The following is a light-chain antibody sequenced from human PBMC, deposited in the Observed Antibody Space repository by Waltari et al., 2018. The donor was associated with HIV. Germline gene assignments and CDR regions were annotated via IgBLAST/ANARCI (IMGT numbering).Light chain of an antibody. J-gene: IGKJ3*01. CDR3: MQALHPPG. CDR2: LGS. V-gene: IGKV2-28*01. CDR1: QSLLHSNGYNY. Sequence: DIVMTQSPLSLPVTPGEPASISCRSSQSLLHSNGYNYLDWYLQKPGQSPQLLIYLGSNRASGVPDRFSGSGSGTDFTLKISRVEAEDVGVYYCMQALHPPGFGPGTKVDIK.